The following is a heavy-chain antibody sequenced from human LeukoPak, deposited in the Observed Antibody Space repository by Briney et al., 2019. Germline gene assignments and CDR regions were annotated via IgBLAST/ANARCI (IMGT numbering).Heavy chain of an antibody. V-gene: IGHV3-23*01. J-gene: IGHJ5*02. CDR3: AKGSGINHYHWIDP. D-gene: IGHD1-14*01. CDR2: ISGGGGST. CDR1: EFTFSNYA. Sequence: GGSLRLSCAASEFTFSNYAMNWVREAPGKGLEWVSGISGGGGSTYYADSVKGRFTISRDNSKNTLYLQLDSLRAEDTALYYCAKGSGINHYHWIDPWGQGTLVTVSS.